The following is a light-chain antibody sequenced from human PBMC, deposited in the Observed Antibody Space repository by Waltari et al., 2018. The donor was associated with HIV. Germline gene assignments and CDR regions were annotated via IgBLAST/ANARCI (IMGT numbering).Light chain of an antibody. V-gene: IGKV3-20*01. Sequence: ELVLTQSPGTLSLSPGERATISCRASQSVNANFFAWYQQRPGQAPRLLIYGASTRAPGVPDRFSGSGSGTDFILAISRLEPEDFAVYYCHQYGNSPSTFGQGTTLDIK. CDR1: QSVNANF. CDR2: GAS. CDR3: HQYGNSPST. J-gene: IGKJ2*01.